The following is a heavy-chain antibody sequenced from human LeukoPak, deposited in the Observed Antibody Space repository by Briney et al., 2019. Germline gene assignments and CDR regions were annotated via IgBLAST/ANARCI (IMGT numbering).Heavy chain of an antibody. J-gene: IGHJ5*02. D-gene: IGHD2-15*01. CDR3: ATVSWGCYSS. CDR2: INHSGST. V-gene: IGHV4-34*01. CDR1: GGSFSGYY. Sequence: PSETLSLTCAVYGGSFSGYYWSWIRQPPGKGVEWIGEINHSGSTNYNPSLKSRVTISVETSKNQFSLKLSAVTAADTAVYYCATVSWGCYSSWGQGTLVTVSS.